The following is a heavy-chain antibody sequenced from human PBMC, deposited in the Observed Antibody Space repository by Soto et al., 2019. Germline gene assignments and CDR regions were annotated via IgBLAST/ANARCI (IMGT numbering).Heavy chain of an antibody. V-gene: IGHV3-7*01. J-gene: IGHJ3*02. Sequence: EVQLVESGGGLVQPGGSLRLSCAASGFTFSSYWMSWVRQAPGKGLEWVANIKQDGSEKYYVDSVKGRFTISRDNAKNSLYLQMNSLRAEDTAVYYCARQYCSGASSYSGLDAFDIWGQGTMVTVSS. D-gene: IGHD2-15*01. CDR3: ARQYCSGASSYSGLDAFDI. CDR2: IKQDGSEK. CDR1: GFTFSSYW.